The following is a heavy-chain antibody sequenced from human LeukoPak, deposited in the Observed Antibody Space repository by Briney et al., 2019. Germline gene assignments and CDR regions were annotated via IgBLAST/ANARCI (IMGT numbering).Heavy chain of an antibody. J-gene: IGHJ6*03. CDR2: IRYDGSNK. Sequence: SGGSLRLSCAASGFTFSSYGMHWVRQAPGKGLEWVAFIRYDGSNKYYADSVKGRFTISRDNSKNTLYLQMNSLRAEDTAVYYCASIGLSEQQLEPYYMDVWGKGTTVTVSS. D-gene: IGHD6-13*01. CDR3: ASIGLSEQQLEPYYMDV. V-gene: IGHV3-30*02. CDR1: GFTFSSYG.